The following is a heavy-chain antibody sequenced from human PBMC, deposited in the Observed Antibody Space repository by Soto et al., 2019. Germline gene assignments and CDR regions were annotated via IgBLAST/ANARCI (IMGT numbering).Heavy chain of an antibody. V-gene: IGHV3-74*01. D-gene: IGHD2-15*01. CDR1: GFTFSSYW. CDR2: INSDGSST. J-gene: IGHJ3*02. Sequence: EVQLMESGGGLVQPGGSLRLSCAASGFTFSSYWMHWVRQAPGKGLVWVSRINSDGSSTSYADSVKGRFTISRDNAKNTLYLQMNSLRAEDTAVYYCARDRYCSGGSCYSTDAFDIWGQGTMVTVSS. CDR3: ARDRYCSGGSCYSTDAFDI.